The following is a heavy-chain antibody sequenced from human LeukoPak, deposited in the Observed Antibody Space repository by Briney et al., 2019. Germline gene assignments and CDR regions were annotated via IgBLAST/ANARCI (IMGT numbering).Heavy chain of an antibody. CDR3: ARYDSGIDY. V-gene: IGHV4-38-2*02. D-gene: IGHD3-10*01. CDR1: GYSITSGYY. Sequence: SETLSLTCSVSGYSITSGYYWGWIRQPPGKGLEWIGSIYYSGSTYYNPSLKSRVTISVDTSKNQFSLKLSSVTAADTAVYYCARYDSGIDYWGQGTLVTVSS. CDR2: IYYSGST. J-gene: IGHJ4*02.